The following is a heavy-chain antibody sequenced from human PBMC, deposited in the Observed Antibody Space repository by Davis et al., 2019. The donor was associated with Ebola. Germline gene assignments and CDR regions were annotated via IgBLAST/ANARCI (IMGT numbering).Heavy chain of an antibody. CDR1: GYTFTNYY. D-gene: IGHD3-10*01. CDR2: INPNDGRT. Sequence: ASVKVSCKASGYTFTNYYMHWVRQAPGQGLEWMGMINPNDGRTIYAQKFQGRVTITADKSTSTAYMELSSLRSEDTAVYYCARGELLWFGEAPGGSFDYWGQGTLVTVSS. CDR3: ARGELLWFGEAPGGSFDY. J-gene: IGHJ4*02. V-gene: IGHV1-46*01.